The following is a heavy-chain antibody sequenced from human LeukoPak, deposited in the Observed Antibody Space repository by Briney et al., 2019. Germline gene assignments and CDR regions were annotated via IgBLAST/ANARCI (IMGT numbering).Heavy chain of an antibody. V-gene: IGHV3-30*18. D-gene: IGHD3-10*01. CDR3: AKEHSSGGYFDY. Sequence: GGSLRLSCAASGFPFSSYGMHWVRQAPGKGLEWVAVISYDGSNIYYADSVKGRFTISRDNSKNTLYLQMNSLRAEDTAVYYCAKEHSSGGYFDYWGQGTLVTVSS. CDR1: GFPFSSYG. CDR2: ISYDGSNI. J-gene: IGHJ4*02.